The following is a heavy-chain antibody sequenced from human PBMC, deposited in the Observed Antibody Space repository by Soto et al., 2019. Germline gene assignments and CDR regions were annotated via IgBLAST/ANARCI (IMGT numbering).Heavy chain of an antibody. CDR3: AREANTIYAPHGLDV. Sequence: EVQLVESGGGLVKPGGSLRLSCAVSGFPFDSYSMSWVRQAPGQGLEWLASLSSGSFYIFHADSIRGRFTISRDDAKNLLFLQMNSLTIEDTARYYCAREANTIYAPHGLDVWGQGTAVTVSS. V-gene: IGHV3-21*01. J-gene: IGHJ6*02. CDR2: LSSGSFYI. D-gene: IGHD3-3*01. CDR1: GFPFDSYS.